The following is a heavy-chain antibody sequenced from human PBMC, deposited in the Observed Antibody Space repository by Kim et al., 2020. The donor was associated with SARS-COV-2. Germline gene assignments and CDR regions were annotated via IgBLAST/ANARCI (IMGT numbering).Heavy chain of an antibody. D-gene: IGHD1-1*01. Sequence: SVKVSCKASGGTFSSYAISWVRQAPGQGLEWMGRMIPILGIANYAQKFQGRVTITADKSTSTAYMELSSLRSEDTAVYYCARVGYNWNDVYYYGMDVWG. CDR3: ARVGYNWNDVYYYGMDV. V-gene: IGHV1-69*04. J-gene: IGHJ6*02. CDR1: GGTFSSYA. CDR2: MIPILGIA.